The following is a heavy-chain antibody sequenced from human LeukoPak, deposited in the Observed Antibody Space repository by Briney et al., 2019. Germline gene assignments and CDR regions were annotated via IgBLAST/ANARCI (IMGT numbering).Heavy chain of an antibody. Sequence: SETLSLTCTVSGGSISSYYWSWIRQPPEKGLEWIGYIYYSGSTNYNPSLKSRVTISVDTSKNQFSLKQSSVTAADTAVYYCAGTYYYDSSGYDQGWFDPWGQGTLVTVSS. CDR3: AGTYYYDSSGYDQGWFDP. J-gene: IGHJ5*02. CDR2: IYYSGST. CDR1: GGSISSYY. D-gene: IGHD3-22*01. V-gene: IGHV4-59*08.